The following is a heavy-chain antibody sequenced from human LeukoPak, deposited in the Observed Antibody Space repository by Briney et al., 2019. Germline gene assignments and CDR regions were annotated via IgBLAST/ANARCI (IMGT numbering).Heavy chain of an antibody. V-gene: IGHV1-2*02. J-gene: IGHJ4*02. CDR1: GYTFTGYY. CDR2: INPNSGGT. D-gene: IGHD6-6*01. CDR3: ARDSIGSSSEDY. Sequence: ASVKVSCKASGYTFTGYYMHWVRQAPGQGLAWMGWINPNSGGTNYAQKFQGRVTMTRDTSISTAYMELSRLRSDDTAVYYCARDSIGSSSEDYWGQGTLVTVSS.